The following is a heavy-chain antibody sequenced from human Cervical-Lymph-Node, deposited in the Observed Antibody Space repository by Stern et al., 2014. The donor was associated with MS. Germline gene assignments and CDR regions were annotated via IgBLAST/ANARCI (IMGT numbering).Heavy chain of an antibody. CDR3: ARSSGASGDAMDA. J-gene: IGHJ6*02. V-gene: IGHV3-74*02. Sequence: EVQLVESGGGLLQPGGSLRLSCGASGFTFSTYWMHWVRQGPGKGLVWVSRMNSGGSSTSYTDSVRGRFTISRDNAKNTVDLQMTSLRAEDTAVYYCARSSGASGDAMDAWGQGTTVTVSS. D-gene: IGHD2-15*01. CDR2: MNSGGSST. CDR1: GFTFSTYW.